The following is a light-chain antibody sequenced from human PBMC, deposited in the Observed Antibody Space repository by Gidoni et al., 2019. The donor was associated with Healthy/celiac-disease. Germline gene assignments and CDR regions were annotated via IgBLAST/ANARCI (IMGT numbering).Light chain of an antibody. CDR3: QQYGSSQGFT. V-gene: IGKV3-20*01. CDR1: QSVSSSY. CDR2: GAS. J-gene: IGKJ3*01. Sequence: EIVLTQSPGTLSLSPGERATLSFRASQSVSSSYLAWYQQKPGQAPRLLIYGASSRATGIPDRFSGSGSGTDFTLTISILEPEDFAVYYCQQYGSSQGFTFGPGTKVDIK.